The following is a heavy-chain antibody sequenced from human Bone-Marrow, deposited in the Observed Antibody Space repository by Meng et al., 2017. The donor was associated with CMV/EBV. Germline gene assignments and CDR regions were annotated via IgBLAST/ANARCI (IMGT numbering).Heavy chain of an antibody. CDR2: IYYSGST. CDR1: GGSISSSSYY. CDR3: ARGGWFDP. Sequence: QLPLQESGPGLVKPSETLSLTCTVSGGSISSSSYYWGWIRQPPGKGLEWIGIIYYSGSTYYNPSLKSRVTISVDTSKNQFSLKLSSVTAADTAVYYCARGGWFDPWGQGTLVTVSS. J-gene: IGHJ5*02. V-gene: IGHV4-39*07.